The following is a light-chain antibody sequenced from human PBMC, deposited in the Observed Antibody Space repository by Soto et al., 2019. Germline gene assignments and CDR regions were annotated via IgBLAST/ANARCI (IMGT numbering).Light chain of an antibody. V-gene: IGLV2-14*01. Sequence: QSALTQPASVSGSPGQSITISCTGTSSDVGGYNYVSWYQQHPGKAPNLMIYDVSNRPSGVSNRFSGSKSGNTASLTISGLQAEYEADYYCSSFTSSSTWVFGGGTKVTVL. CDR2: DVS. J-gene: IGLJ3*02. CDR3: SSFTSSSTWV. CDR1: SSDVGGYNY.